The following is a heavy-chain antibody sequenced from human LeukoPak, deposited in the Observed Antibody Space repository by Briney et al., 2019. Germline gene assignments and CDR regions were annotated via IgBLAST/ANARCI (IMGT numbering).Heavy chain of an antibody. D-gene: IGHD1-7*01. J-gene: IGHJ4*02. CDR1: GGTFSGNS. CDR3: ARETRDSNWNSVAYLDH. V-gene: IGHV1-69*08. CDR2: FIPILNTT. Sequence: GSSVTDSCKASGGTFSGNSITWVRPAPGQGLEWMGRFIPILNTTNYAQDFQGRVTLTADKSTSTAYMELMSLGSEDTAVYYCARETRDSNWNSVAYLDHWGQGTLVTVSS.